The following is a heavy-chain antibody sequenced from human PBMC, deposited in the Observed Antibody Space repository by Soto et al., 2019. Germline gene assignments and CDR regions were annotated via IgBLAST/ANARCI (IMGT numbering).Heavy chain of an antibody. D-gene: IGHD3-22*01. CDR1: GFPFRSYS. Sequence: PGGSLRLSCTATGFPFRSYSMNWVRQAPGKGLEWVSYVGSRNSETSYADSVKGRFTISRDNAKNSLYLQMGSLRDEDTAVYYCARIRITMVVVAPRAFDVWGQGTMVTISS. CDR3: ARIRITMVVVAPRAFDV. V-gene: IGHV3-48*02. J-gene: IGHJ3*01. CDR2: VGSRNSET.